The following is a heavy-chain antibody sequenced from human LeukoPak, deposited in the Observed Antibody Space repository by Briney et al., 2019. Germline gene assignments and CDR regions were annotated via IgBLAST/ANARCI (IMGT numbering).Heavy chain of an antibody. V-gene: IGHV1-69*05. Sequence: SVKVSCKASGGTFSSYAISWVRQAPGQGLEWMGRIIPIFGTANYAQKFQGRVTITTDESTSTAYMELGSLRSEDTAVYYCARELYYYDSSGYFDYWGQGTLVTVSS. D-gene: IGHD3-22*01. CDR2: IIPIFGTA. J-gene: IGHJ4*02. CDR3: ARELYYYDSSGYFDY. CDR1: GGTFSSYA.